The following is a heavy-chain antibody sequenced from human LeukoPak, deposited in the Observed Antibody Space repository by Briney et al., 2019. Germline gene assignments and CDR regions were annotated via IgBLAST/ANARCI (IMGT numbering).Heavy chain of an antibody. CDR1: GFTFSSYS. CDR2: ISSSSSTI. V-gene: IGHV3-48*01. Sequence: GGSLRLSCAASGFTFSSYSMNWVRQAPGKGLEWVSYISSSSSTIYYADSVKGRFTISRDNAKNSLYLQMNSLRAEDTAVYYCASSIMIKCGGVSATDYWGQGTLVTVSS. CDR3: ASSIMIKCGGVSATDY. D-gene: IGHD3-16*01. J-gene: IGHJ4*02.